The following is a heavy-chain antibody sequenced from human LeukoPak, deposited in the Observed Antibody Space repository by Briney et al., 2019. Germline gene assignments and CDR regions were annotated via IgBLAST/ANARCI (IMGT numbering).Heavy chain of an antibody. CDR1: SGSITNYY. CDR2: IYYSGST. V-gene: IGHV4-59*01. J-gene: IGHJ6*03. Sequence: SETLSLTCTVSSGSITNYYWSWIRQPPGKGLEWIGYIYYSGSTNYNPALRSRVTISVDTSKNQFSLNRTSVTAAETAVYYCARAPAGPPYYYMDVWGKGTTVTVSS. CDR3: ARAPAGPPYYYMDV.